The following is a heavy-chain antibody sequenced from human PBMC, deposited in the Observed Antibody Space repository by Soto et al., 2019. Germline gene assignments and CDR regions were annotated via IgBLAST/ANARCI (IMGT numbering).Heavy chain of an antibody. V-gene: IGHV1-46*01. CDR2: INPSGGST. Sequence: VASVKVSCKASGYTFTSYYMHWVRQAPGQGLEWMGIINPSGGSTSYAQKFQGRVTMTRDTSTSTVYMELSSLRSEDTAVHYCARVYNCGGDCYSHAAFDYWGQGTLVTVSS. CDR1: GYTFTSYY. D-gene: IGHD2-21*02. CDR3: ARVYNCGGDCYSHAAFDY. J-gene: IGHJ4*02.